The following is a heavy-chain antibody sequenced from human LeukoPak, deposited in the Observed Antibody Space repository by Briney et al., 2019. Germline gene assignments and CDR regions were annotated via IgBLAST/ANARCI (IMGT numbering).Heavy chain of an antibody. CDR2: IYYSGST. V-gene: IGHV4-38-2*01. CDR3: ARPPRYDYVWGSYRDY. CDR1: GFTFSNYA. J-gene: IGHJ4*02. D-gene: IGHD3-16*01. Sequence: SGGSLRLSCAASGFTFSNYAMSWIRQSPGKGLEWIGSIYYSGSTYYNPSLKSRVTISVDTSKNQFSLKLSSVTAADTAVYYCARPPRYDYVWGSYRDYWGQGTLVTVSS.